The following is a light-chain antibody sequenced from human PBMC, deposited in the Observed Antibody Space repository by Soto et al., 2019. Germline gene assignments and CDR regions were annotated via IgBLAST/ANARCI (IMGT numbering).Light chain of an antibody. CDR2: EVN. V-gene: IGLV2-8*02. J-gene: IGLJ2*01. CDR3: SSYAGSGQVV. Sequence: QSVLTQPPSATRSPGQSVTISCTGTSSDVGGYNYVSWYQQHPGKAPELIISEVNKRPSGVPDRFSGFKSGNTASLTVSGLQGEDEADYYCSSYAGSGQVVFGGGTKLTV. CDR1: SSDVGGYNY.